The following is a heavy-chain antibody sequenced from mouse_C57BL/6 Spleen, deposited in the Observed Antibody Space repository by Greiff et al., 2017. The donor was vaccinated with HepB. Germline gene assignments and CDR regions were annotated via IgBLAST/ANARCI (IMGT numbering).Heavy chain of an antibody. CDR1: GYTFTDYE. CDR2: IDPETGGT. D-gene: IGHD2-1*01. CDR3: RNYDYAMDY. Sequence: VKLVESGAELVRPGASVTLSCKASGYTFTDYEMHWVKQTPVHGLEWIGAIDPETGGTAYNQKFKGKAILTADKSSSTAYMELRSLTSEDSAVYYCRNYDYAMDYWGQGTSVTVSS. J-gene: IGHJ4*01. V-gene: IGHV1-15*01.